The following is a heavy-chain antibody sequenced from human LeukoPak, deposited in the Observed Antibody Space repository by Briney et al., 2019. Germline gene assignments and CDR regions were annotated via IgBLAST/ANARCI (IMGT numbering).Heavy chain of an antibody. D-gene: IGHD4-17*01. Sequence: GGSLRLSCAASGFTFSGSAMDGGRQASGKGLEGGGRIRSKANSYATAYAASVKGRFTISRDDSKNTAYLQMNSLTPEDTAVYYCAILMTTVTPPDYWGQGTLVTVSS. V-gene: IGHV3-73*01. J-gene: IGHJ4*02. CDR3: AILMTTVTPPDY. CDR2: IRSKANSYAT. CDR1: GFTFSGSA.